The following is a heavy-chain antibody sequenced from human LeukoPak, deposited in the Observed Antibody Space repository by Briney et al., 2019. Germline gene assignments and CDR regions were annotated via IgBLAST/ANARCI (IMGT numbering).Heavy chain of an antibody. CDR3: ARERSLNTASLGY. CDR1: GXRFSSYG. CDR2: IWSDGNNK. J-gene: IGHJ4*01. V-gene: IGHV3-33*01. D-gene: IGHD5-18*01. Sequence: TGGSLRLSCATSGXRFSSYGMHWVRQAPGKGLECVAVIWSDGNNKHYADSVKGRFTISRDNSNNTLYLQMYSLRAEDTALYYCARERSLNTASLGYWGHGTLVTVSS.